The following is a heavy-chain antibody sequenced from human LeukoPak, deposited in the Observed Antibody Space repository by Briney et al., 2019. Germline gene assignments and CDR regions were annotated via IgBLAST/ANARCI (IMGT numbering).Heavy chain of an antibody. D-gene: IGHD6-19*01. CDR3: AKTTTGYSSGRYPGWPVDY. Sequence: GGSLRLPCAASGFTFSSYAVSWVRQAPGKGLEWVSAISGSGGGTYYADSVKGRFTISRDNSKNTVYLQMSSLSTEDTAVYHCAKTTTGYSSGRYPGWPVDYWGQGTLVSVSS. CDR2: ISGSGGGT. CDR1: GFTFSSYA. V-gene: IGHV3-23*01. J-gene: IGHJ4*02.